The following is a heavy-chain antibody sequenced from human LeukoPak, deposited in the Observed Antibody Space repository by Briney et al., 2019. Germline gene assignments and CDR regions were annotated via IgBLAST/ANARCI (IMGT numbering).Heavy chain of an antibody. J-gene: IGHJ4*02. Sequence: SETLPLTCTVSGGSISSSSHYWGWIRQPPGKGLEWIGSIYYSGSTYYNPSLKSRVIISVDTSKNQFSLKLTSVTAADTAVYYCARQKITTSDYWGQGTLVTVSS. D-gene: IGHD3-22*01. V-gene: IGHV4-39*01. CDR1: GGSISSSSHY. CDR2: IYYSGST. CDR3: ARQKITTSDY.